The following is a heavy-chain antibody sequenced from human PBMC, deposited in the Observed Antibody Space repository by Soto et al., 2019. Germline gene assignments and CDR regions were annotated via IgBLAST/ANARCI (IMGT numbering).Heavy chain of an antibody. CDR2: SIPIFGTA. J-gene: IGHJ5*02. CDR3: ARGGDIVVVPAAGGYNWFDP. Sequence: QVQLVQSGAEVKKPGSSVKVSCKASGGTFSSYAISWVRQAPGQGLEWMGGSIPIFGTANYAQKFQGRVTITADESTSTAYMELSSLRSEDTAVYYCARGGDIVVVPAAGGYNWFDPSGQGTLVTVSS. V-gene: IGHV1-69*01. D-gene: IGHD2-2*01. CDR1: GGTFSSYA.